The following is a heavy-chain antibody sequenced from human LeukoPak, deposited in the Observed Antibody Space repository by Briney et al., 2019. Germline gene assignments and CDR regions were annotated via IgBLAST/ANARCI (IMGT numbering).Heavy chain of an antibody. J-gene: IGHJ4*02. CDR1: GYTFTSYG. CDR2: ISAYNGNT. Sequence: ASVKVSCKASGYTFTSYGISWVRQAPGQGLEWMGWISAYNGNTNYAQKLQGRVTMTTDTSTSTAYMELRSLRSDDTAVYYCARGRNDILTVYNNAGGNYWGQETLVTVSS. D-gene: IGHD3-9*01. V-gene: IGHV1-18*01. CDR3: ARGRNDILTVYNNAGGNY.